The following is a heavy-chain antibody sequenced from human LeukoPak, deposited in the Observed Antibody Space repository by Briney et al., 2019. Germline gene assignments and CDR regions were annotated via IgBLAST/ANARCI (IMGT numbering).Heavy chain of an antibody. Sequence: GGSLRLSCAASGFTFSSYAIHWVRQAPGKGLEYVSAISSNGGSTYYANSVKGRFTISRDNSKNTLYLQMGSLRAEDMAVYYCARRGSSYGDSMDYWGQETLVTVSS. CDR2: ISSNGGST. CDR1: GFTFSSYA. J-gene: IGHJ4*02. V-gene: IGHV3-64*01. D-gene: IGHD4-17*01. CDR3: ARRGSSYGDSMDY.